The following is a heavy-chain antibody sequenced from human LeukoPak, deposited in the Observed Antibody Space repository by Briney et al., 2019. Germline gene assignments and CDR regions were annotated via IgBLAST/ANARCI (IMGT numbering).Heavy chain of an antibody. D-gene: IGHD4-17*01. CDR3: ARVGGDRVAY. V-gene: IGHV3-53*01. J-gene: IGHJ4*02. Sequence: GGSLRFSCAASGLTVSSKYMGWVRQAPGKGLEWVSVMYNNGNTHYADSVKGRFTISRDNVKNMLYLQMNSLRPEDTAVYYCARVGGDRVAYWGQGTLVTVSS. CDR1: GLTVSSKY. CDR2: MYNNGNT.